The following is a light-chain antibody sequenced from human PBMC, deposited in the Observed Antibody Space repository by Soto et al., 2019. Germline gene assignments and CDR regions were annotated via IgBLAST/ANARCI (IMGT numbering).Light chain of an antibody. J-gene: IGKJ1*01. V-gene: IGKV3-11*01. CDR2: DAS. Sequence: EIVLTQSPATLSLSPGERATLSCRASQSVSSYLAWYQQKLGQAPRLLICDASNRATGIPARFSGSGSGTDFTLNISSLQPEDFAVYYFQQRSNWPPTFGQGTKVEIK. CDR3: QQRSNWPPT. CDR1: QSVSSY.